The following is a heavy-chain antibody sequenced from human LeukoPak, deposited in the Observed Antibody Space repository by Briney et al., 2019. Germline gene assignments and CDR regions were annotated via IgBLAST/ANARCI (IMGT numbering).Heavy chain of an antibody. CDR2: IKGDGITT. J-gene: IGHJ4*02. D-gene: IGHD2-21*01. V-gene: IGHV3-74*01. Sequence: GGSLRLSCEDSGFTFSSFWMHWVRQAPGKGLVWVARIKGDGITTNYADPSKGRFTVSRDNAKNTVYLQMNSLRAEDTAVYYCAKDLHEIAADYWGQGTLVTVAS. CDR1: GFTFSSFW. CDR3: AKDLHEIAADY.